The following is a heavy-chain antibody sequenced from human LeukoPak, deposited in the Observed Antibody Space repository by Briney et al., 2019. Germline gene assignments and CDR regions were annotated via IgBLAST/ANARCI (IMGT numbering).Heavy chain of an antibody. Sequence: GGSLRLSCAASGFTVSSNYMSWVRQAPGKGLEWVSVIYSGGSTYYADSVKGRFTISRDNSKNTLYLQMISLRAEDTAVYYCARIRGDYYFDYWGQGTLVTVSS. J-gene: IGHJ4*02. CDR3: ARIRGDYYFDY. D-gene: IGHD3-16*01. CDR1: GFTVSSNY. CDR2: IYSGGST. V-gene: IGHV3-53*01.